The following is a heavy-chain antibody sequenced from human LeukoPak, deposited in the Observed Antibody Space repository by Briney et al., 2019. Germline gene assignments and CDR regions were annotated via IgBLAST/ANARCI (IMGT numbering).Heavy chain of an antibody. V-gene: IGHV3-48*01. Sequence: GGSLRLSCAASGFTFSSYSMNWVRQAPGKGLEWVSSISSSSSTIYYADSVKGRFTISRDNAKNSLYLQMNSLRAEDTAVYYCARDQAYYDFWSGFPPYYYYMDVWGKGTTVTVSS. D-gene: IGHD3-3*01. CDR3: ARDQAYYDFWSGFPPYYYYMDV. J-gene: IGHJ6*03. CDR2: ISSSSSTI. CDR1: GFTFSSYS.